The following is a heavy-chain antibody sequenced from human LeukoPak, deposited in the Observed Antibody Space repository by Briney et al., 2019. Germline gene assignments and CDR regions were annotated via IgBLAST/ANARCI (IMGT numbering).Heavy chain of an antibody. Sequence: PGGSLRLSCAASGFTFSSYTMNWVRQASGKGLEWVSSISSSSSYIYYADSVKGRFTISRDNSKNTLYLQMNSLRAEDTAVYYCARDYYYDSSGYSPFGYWGQGTLVTVSS. V-gene: IGHV3-21*01. CDR1: GFTFSSYT. CDR2: ISSSSSYI. J-gene: IGHJ4*02. D-gene: IGHD3-22*01. CDR3: ARDYYYDSSGYSPFGY.